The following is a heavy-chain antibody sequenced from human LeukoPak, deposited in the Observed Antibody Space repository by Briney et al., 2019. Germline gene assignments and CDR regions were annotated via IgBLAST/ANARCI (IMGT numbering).Heavy chain of an antibody. V-gene: IGHV1-18*01. D-gene: IGHD4/OR15-4a*01. CDR3: AGGDDYGGNYGEPDAFDY. CDR1: GYTFTSYG. Sequence: ASVKVSCKASGYTFTSYGISWVRQAPGQGLEWMGWISAYNGNTNYAQKLQGRVTMTTDTSTSTAYMELRSLRSDDTAVYYCAGGDDYGGNYGEPDAFDYWGQGTMVTVSS. J-gene: IGHJ3*01. CDR2: ISAYNGNT.